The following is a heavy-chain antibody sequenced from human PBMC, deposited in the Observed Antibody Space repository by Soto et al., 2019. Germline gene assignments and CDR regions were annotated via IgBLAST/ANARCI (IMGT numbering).Heavy chain of an antibody. D-gene: IGHD5-18*01. CDR1: GFTVSTNF. J-gene: IGHJ6*02. CDR2: IYSGGST. CDR3: ARARMQLWPNYYDDGLDV. Sequence: EVQLVESGGGLVQPGGSLRLSCAASGFTVSTNFMTWLRQAPGKGLEWVSVIYSGGSTFYADSVKGRFTITRDNSKNTVYFQMNSLRVEDTAVYYCARARMQLWPNYYDDGLDVWGQGTTVTVSS. V-gene: IGHV3-66*01.